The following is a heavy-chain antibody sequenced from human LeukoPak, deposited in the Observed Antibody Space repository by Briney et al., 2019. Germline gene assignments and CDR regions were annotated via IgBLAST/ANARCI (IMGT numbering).Heavy chain of an antibody. V-gene: IGHV3-7*01. CDR1: GFTFSSYW. J-gene: IGHJ4*02. D-gene: IGHD3-10*01. CDR2: IKEDGSEK. CDR3: ARDRDLLDY. Sequence: GGSLRLSCAASGFTFSSYWMSWVRQAPGKGLEWVANIKEDGSEKYYVDSMKGRFTISRDNAKNSLYLQMSSLRAEDTAVYYCARDRDLLDYWGQGTLVTVSS.